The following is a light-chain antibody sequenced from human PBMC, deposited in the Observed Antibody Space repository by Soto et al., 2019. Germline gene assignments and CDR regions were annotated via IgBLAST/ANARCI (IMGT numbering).Light chain of an antibody. CDR1: QSVSSY. V-gene: IGKV3-11*01. J-gene: IGKJ4*01. CDR3: QQRRNWPLT. CDR2: DAS. Sequence: EIVLTQSPATLSLSPGERATLSCRASQSVSSYLAWYQQKPGQAPRLLIYDASNRATGIPARFSGSGSGTAFTLTISSPEPEDFAVYYCQQRRNWPLTFGGGTKVEIK.